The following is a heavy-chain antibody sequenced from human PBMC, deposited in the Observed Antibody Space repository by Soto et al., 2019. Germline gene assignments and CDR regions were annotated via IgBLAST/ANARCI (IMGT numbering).Heavy chain of an antibody. D-gene: IGHD4-17*01. CDR1: GYSYTSYW. Sequence: PGESLKIYCKGSGYSYTSYWIGWVRQLPGKGREWMRFICPGDSDTRYSPTLQSKVTNSADKSISTAYLQWSSLKASDNAMYYCARHHYGDYVYYYGMDVWGQGTTVTVSS. V-gene: IGHV5-51*01. J-gene: IGHJ6*02. CDR3: ARHHYGDYVYYYGMDV. CDR2: ICPGDSDT.